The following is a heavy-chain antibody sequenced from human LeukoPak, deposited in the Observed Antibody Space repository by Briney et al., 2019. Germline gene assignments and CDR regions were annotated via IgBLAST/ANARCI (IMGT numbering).Heavy chain of an antibody. CDR3: ARDGPESYYYYYGMDV. Sequence: SETLSLTCAVYGGSFSGYYWSWIRQPPGKGLEWIGYIYYSGSTNYNPSLKSRVTMSVDTSKNQFSLKLSSVTAADTAVYYCARDGPESYYYYYGMDVWGQGTTVTVSS. J-gene: IGHJ6*02. CDR2: IYYSGST. CDR1: GGSFSGYY. V-gene: IGHV4-59*12.